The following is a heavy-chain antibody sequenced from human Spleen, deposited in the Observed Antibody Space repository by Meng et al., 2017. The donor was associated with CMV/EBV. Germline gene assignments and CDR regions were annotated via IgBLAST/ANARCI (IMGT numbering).Heavy chain of an antibody. CDR2: MNPHSGNT. D-gene: IGHD6-13*01. Sequence: YTFNSYDINWVRQATGQGLEWMGWMNPHSGNTGYARDFQGRVTMTRDTSINTAYMELSSLRSEDTAVYYCARAKANPYTNTWYYFDYWGQGTPVTVSS. CDR1: YTFNSYD. CDR3: ARAKANPYTNTWYYFDY. V-gene: IGHV1-8*01. J-gene: IGHJ4*02.